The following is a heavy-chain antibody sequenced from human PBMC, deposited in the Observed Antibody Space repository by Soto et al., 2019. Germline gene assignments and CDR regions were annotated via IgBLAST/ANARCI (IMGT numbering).Heavy chain of an antibody. CDR2: IDPSDSYT. Sequence: LGESLKISCKGSGYSFTSYWISWVRQMPGKGLEWMGRIDPSDSYTNYSPSFQGHVTISADKSISTAYLQWSSLKASDTAMYYCARLAKGRGYSGYDYSGSYYGMDVWGQGTTVTVSS. CDR3: ARLAKGRGYSGYDYSGSYYGMDV. CDR1: GYSFTSYW. J-gene: IGHJ6*02. V-gene: IGHV5-10-1*01. D-gene: IGHD5-12*01.